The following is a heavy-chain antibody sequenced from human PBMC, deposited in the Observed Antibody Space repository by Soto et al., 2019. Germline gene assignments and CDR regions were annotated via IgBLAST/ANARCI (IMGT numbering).Heavy chain of an antibody. CDR1: GGSFSGYY. V-gene: IGHV4-34*01. Sequence: PSETLSLTCAVYGGSFSGYYWSWIRQPPGKGLEWIGEINHSGSTNYNPSLKSRVTISVDTSKNQFSLELSSVTAADTAVYYSARVYYYDSSGYPTWAYYYYGMDVWGQGTTVTVSS. J-gene: IGHJ6*02. CDR3: ARVYYYDSSGYPTWAYYYYGMDV. CDR2: INHSGST. D-gene: IGHD3-22*01.